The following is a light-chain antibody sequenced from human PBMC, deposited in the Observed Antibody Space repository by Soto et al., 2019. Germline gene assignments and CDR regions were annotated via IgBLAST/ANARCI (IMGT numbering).Light chain of an antibody. CDR3: QQSFSTLWT. V-gene: IGKV1-39*01. CDR1: QNINNY. J-gene: IGKJ1*01. CDR2: AAS. Sequence: DIQVPQSPSSLSASVGARVTITCRASQNINNYLNWYQQKPGKAPKLLIYAASSLQSGVPSRFSGSGSGTDFTLTISSLQPEEFATYYCQQSFSTLWTFGQGTKVDIK.